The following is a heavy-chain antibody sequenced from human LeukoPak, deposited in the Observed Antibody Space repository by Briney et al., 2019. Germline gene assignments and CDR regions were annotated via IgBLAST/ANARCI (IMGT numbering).Heavy chain of an antibody. CDR3: ASGVVVAATSFDY. J-gene: IGHJ4*02. D-gene: IGHD2-15*01. CDR2: IYYSGST. V-gene: IGHV4-59*08. CDR1: GGSISSYY. Sequence: SETLSLTCTVSGGSISSYYWSWIRQPPGKGLEWIGYIYYSGSTNYNPSLKSRITISVDTSKNQFSLKLSSVTAADTAVYYCASGVVVAATSFDYWGQGTLVTVSS.